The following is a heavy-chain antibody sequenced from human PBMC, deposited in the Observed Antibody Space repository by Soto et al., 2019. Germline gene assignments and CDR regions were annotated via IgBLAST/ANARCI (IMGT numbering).Heavy chain of an antibody. Sequence: QVQLMQPGGEVKKPGASVKISCKASGYTFSDYGSNWVRQAPGQGLEWMGWISAHNRNTNYAQDLLGRVTMTIDSSTTTAYMELRSLTSDDTAVYYCARVFTMLRERGMDVWGQGTTVTVSS. D-gene: IGHD3-10*01. CDR2: ISAHNRNT. CDR1: GYTFSDYG. J-gene: IGHJ6*02. CDR3: ARVFTMLRERGMDV. V-gene: IGHV1-18*04.